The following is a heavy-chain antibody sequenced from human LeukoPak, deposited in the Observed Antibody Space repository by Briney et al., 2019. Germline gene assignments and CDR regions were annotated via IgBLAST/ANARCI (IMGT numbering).Heavy chain of an antibody. D-gene: IGHD4-23*01. J-gene: IGHJ4*02. CDR2: ISSSSSTI. CDR3: ARGGTTVVNRYSFDY. Sequence: GGSLRLSCAASGCAFSSSSMYWVCLGPRQGLGWDSYISSSSSTIYYADSVKGRFTISRDNAKNSLYLQMNSLRDEDTAVYYCARGGTTVVNRYSFDYWGQGTLVTVSS. V-gene: IGHV3-48*02. CDR1: GCAFSSSS.